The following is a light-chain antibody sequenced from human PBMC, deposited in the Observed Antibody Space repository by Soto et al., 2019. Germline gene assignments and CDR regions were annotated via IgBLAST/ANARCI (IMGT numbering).Light chain of an antibody. CDR2: DVS. J-gene: IGLJ2*01. CDR3: SSYTSRNTVV. Sequence: QSALTQPASVSGSPGQSITISCTGTNSDVGGYNYVSWYQQHPGKAPKLMIFDVSYRPSGVPDRFSGSKSGNTASLTISGLQAEDEADYYCSSYTSRNTVVFGGGTKLTVL. CDR1: NSDVGGYNY. V-gene: IGLV2-14*01.